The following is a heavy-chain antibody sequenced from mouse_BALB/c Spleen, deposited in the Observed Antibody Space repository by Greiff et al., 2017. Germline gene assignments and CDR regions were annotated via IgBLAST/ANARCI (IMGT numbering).Heavy chain of an antibody. CDR3: ARDRYDDAMDY. J-gene: IGHJ4*01. D-gene: IGHD2-14*01. CDR2: IWAGGST. V-gene: IGHV2-9*02. Sequence: VQLQESGPGLVAPSQSLSITCTVSGFSLTSYGVHWVRQPPGKGLGWLGVIWAGGSTNYNSALMSRLSISKDNSKSQVFLKMNSLQTDDTAMYYCARDRYDDAMDYWGQGTSVTVSS. CDR1: GFSLTSYG.